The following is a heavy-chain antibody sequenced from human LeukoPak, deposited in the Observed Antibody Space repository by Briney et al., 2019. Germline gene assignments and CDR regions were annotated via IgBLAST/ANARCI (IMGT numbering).Heavy chain of an antibody. Sequence: GGSLRLSCAASGFTFSSYWMSWVRQAPGKGLEWVANIKQDGSEKYYVDSVKGRFTISRDNAKNSLYLQMNSLRAEDTAVCYCAREAGLWFGGNWYFDLWGRGTLVTVSS. CDR1: GFTFSSYW. V-gene: IGHV3-7*01. D-gene: IGHD3-10*01. CDR2: IKQDGSEK. CDR3: AREAGLWFGGNWYFDL. J-gene: IGHJ2*01.